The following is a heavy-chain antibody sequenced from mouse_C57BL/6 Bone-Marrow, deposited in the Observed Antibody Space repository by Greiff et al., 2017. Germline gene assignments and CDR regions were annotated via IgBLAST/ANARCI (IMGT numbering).Heavy chain of an antibody. CDR2: ISDGGSYT. V-gene: IGHV5-4*01. CDR3: AEYDLSIDY. D-gene: IGHD2-14*01. Sequence: DVQLQESGGGLVKPGGSLKLSCAASGFTFSSYAMSWVRQTPEKRLEWVATISDGGSYTYYPDNVKGRFTISRDNAKNNLYLQMSHLKSEDTAMYCCAEYDLSIDYWGQGTSVTVSS. CDR1: GFTFSSYA. J-gene: IGHJ4*01.